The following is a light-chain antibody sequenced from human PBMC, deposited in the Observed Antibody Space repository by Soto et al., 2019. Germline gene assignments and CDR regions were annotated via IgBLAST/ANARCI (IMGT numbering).Light chain of an antibody. CDR3: SSYTSSSTYV. V-gene: IGLV2-14*01. CDR2: EVS. J-gene: IGLJ1*01. Sequence: QSALTQPASVSGSPGQSITISCTGTSSDVGGYNYVSWYQQHPGKVPKLMIYEVSNRPSGVSNRFSGSKSGNTASLTISGLQDEDEADYYCSSYTSSSTYVFGTGTKVTVL. CDR1: SSDVGGYNY.